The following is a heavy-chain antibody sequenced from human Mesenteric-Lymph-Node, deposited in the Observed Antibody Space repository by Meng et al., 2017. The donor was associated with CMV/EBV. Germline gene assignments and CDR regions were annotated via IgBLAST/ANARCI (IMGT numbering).Heavy chain of an antibody. CDR2: INHSGST. CDR1: GGSFSGYY. V-gene: IGHV4-34*01. Sequence: GSLRLSCAVYGGSFSGYYWSWIRQPPGKGLEWIGEINHSGSTNYNPSLKSRVTISVDTSRNQFSLKLSSVTAADTAVYYCARDEYTYDSESSGHGMDVWGQGTTVTVSS. CDR3: ARDEYTYDSESSGHGMDV. D-gene: IGHD3-10*01. J-gene: IGHJ6*02.